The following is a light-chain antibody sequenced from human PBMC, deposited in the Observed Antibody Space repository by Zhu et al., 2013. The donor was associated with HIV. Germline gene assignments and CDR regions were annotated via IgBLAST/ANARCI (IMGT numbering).Light chain of an antibody. V-gene: IGLV1-44*01. Sequence: QSVLTQPPSASGTPGQRVTISCSGSSSNIGSNTVNWYQQLPGTAPKLLIYSNNQRPSGVPDRFSGSKSGTSASLAISGLQSEDEADYYCAAWDDSLSGLFGGGDQADRP. CDR2: SNN. CDR3: AAWDDSLSGL. J-gene: IGLJ2*01. CDR1: SSNIGSNT.